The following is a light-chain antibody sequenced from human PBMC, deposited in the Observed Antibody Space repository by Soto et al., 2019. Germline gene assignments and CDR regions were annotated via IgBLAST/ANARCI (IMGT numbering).Light chain of an antibody. Sequence: EIVMTQSPATLSVSPGGRATLSCRASQSISDTLAWYQQKPGQAPRLLIYGASTRATDMPGRFSGRGSGTEFTLTISGLQSEDVSIYFCQHYNFWPHSFGQGTKVDSK. CDR3: QHYNFWPHS. V-gene: IGKV3-15*01. J-gene: IGKJ2*01. CDR1: QSISDT. CDR2: GAS.